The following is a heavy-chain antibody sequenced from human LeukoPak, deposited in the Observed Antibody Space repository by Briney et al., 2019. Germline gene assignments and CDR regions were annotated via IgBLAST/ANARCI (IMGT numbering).Heavy chain of an antibody. CDR1: GGSFTNYY. CDR3: ASYYYDSSGYTWYYFDY. CDR2: INHSGST. D-gene: IGHD3-22*01. J-gene: IGHJ4*02. Sequence: SETLSLTCAVYGGSFTNYYWSWIRQPPGKGLEWIGEINHSGSTKYNPSLKSRVTISVDTSKNQFSLKLSSVTAADTAMYYCASYYYDSSGYTWYYFDYWGQGTLVTVSS. V-gene: IGHV4-34*01.